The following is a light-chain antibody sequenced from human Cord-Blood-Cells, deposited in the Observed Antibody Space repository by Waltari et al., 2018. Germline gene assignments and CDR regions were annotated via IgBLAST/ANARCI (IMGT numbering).Light chain of an antibody. Sequence: DIQMTQSPSSLSASVGDRVTTTCRASQSISSSLNWYQQKPGKAPKLLIYAASSLQSGVPSRFSGSGSGTDFTLTISSLQPEDFATYYCQQSYSTPRFGQGTKVEIK. J-gene: IGKJ1*01. CDR3: QQSYSTPR. CDR1: QSISSS. V-gene: IGKV1-39*01. CDR2: AAS.